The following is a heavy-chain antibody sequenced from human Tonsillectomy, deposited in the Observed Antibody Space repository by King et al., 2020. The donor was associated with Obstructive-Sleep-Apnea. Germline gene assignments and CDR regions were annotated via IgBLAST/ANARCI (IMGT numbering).Heavy chain of an antibody. CDR1: GFTFSSYA. CDR2: ISGGGVST. J-gene: IGHJ4*02. Sequence: VQLVESGGGLVQPGGSLRLSCAASGFTFSSYAMSWVRQAPGKGLEWVSAISGGGVSTYYADSVKGQFTISRDNSKNTLYLQMNSLRAEDTAVYYWAKPLYYYDSSGYSDWGQGTLVTVSS. V-gene: IGHV3-23*04. D-gene: IGHD3-22*01. CDR3: AKPLYYYDSSGYSD.